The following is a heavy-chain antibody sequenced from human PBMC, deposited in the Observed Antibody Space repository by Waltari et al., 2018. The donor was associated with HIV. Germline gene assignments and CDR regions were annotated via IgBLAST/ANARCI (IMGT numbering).Heavy chain of an antibody. CDR3: ARDFRGVPFDY. Sequence: EVQLVESGEGLVQPGGSLRLSCAASGFTFSSYWMSWVHQAPGKGLEWVANIKQDGSEKYYVDSVKGRFTISRDNAKNSLYLQMNSLRAEDTAVYYCARDFRGVPFDYWGQGTLVTVSS. CDR1: GFTFSSYW. V-gene: IGHV3-7*01. CDR2: IKQDGSEK. D-gene: IGHD2-8*01. J-gene: IGHJ4*02.